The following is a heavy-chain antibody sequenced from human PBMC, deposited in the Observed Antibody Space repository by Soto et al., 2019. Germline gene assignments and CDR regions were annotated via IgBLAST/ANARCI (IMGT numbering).Heavy chain of an antibody. CDR3: ARHVESEYDRAFDI. CDR2: LEYIGSS. CDR1: GSSISGHY. V-gene: IGHV4-59*08. J-gene: IGHJ3*02. D-gene: IGHD3-3*01. Sequence: PSETLFLTCTVSGSSISGHYLSWIRQPPGQGQGGIGFLEYIGSSNHNPSLKSRVTSSVDTSKNRFSLRLNSVTAADTAVYYFARHVESEYDRAFDIWGQGTMVTVSS.